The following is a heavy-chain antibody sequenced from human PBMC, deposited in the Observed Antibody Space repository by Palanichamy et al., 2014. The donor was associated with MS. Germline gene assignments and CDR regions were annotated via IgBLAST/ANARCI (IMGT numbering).Heavy chain of an antibody. CDR3: AKDYYSSGWFDWCFDL. J-gene: IGHJ2*01. D-gene: IGHD6-19*01. V-gene: IGHV3-23*01. CDR2: LSGSGAGT. Sequence: EVRLLESGGDLVQPGGSLRLSCAASGFTFSSYAMSWVRQAPGKGLEWVSALSGSGAGTYYADSVKGRFTISRDNSKNTLYLQMNSLRAEDTAVYYCAKDYYSSGWFDWCFDLWGRGTLVTVSS. CDR1: GFTFSSYA.